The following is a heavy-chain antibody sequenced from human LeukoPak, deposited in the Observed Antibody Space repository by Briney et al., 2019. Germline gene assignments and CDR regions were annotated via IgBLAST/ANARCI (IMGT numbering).Heavy chain of an antibody. CDR1: GLSLSSYE. D-gene: IGHD5-18*01. CDR2: ISGSGTPV. J-gene: IGHJ4*02. Sequence: GGSLRLSCAASGLSLSSYEMNWVRQAPGKGLEWLSCISGSGTPVYYADSVKGRFTISRDNAKNSLYLQMNSLRAEDTAVYYCARGFRDTAMFLDYWGQGTLVTVSS. CDR3: ARGFRDTAMFLDY. V-gene: IGHV3-48*03.